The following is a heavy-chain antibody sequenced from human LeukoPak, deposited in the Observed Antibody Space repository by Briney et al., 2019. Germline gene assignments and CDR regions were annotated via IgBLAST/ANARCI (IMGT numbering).Heavy chain of an antibody. D-gene: IGHD3-9*01. V-gene: IGHV4-39*01. Sequence: SSETLSLTCTVSGGSISSSSYHWGWIRQPPGKGLEWIGTIYSGGSTYYNSSLKSRVTISIDTSNNQFFLKLNSVTAADTAVYYCARQRGKMRYFDFVAPDYWGQGTLVTVSS. CDR1: GGSISSSSYH. CDR2: IYSGGST. CDR3: ARQRGKMRYFDFVAPDY. J-gene: IGHJ4*02.